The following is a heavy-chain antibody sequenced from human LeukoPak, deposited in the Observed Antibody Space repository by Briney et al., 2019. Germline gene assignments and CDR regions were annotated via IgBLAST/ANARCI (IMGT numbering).Heavy chain of an antibody. Sequence: SETLSLTCTVSGGSISSYYWSWIRQPAGKGLEWIGRIYNSGSTNYNPSLKSRVTTSVDTSKNQFSLKLSSVTAADTAVYYCARDGYCSSTSCYVDWYFDLWGRGTLVTVSS. J-gene: IGHJ2*01. V-gene: IGHV4-4*07. CDR1: GGSISSYY. D-gene: IGHD2-2*03. CDR2: IYNSGST. CDR3: ARDGYCSSTSCYVDWYFDL.